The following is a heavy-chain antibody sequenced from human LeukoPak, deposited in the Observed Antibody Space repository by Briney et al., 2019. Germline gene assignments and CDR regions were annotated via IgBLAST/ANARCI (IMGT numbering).Heavy chain of an antibody. CDR3: ARLPSGGASFGWFDY. CDR1: GGSIRSNS. V-gene: IGHV4-59*08. CDR2: IYHDGRL. J-gene: IGHJ4*02. Sequence: SETLSLTCTVSGGSIRSNSWSWFRQSPGSGLEWIGYIYHDGRLKYHPSLESRVTISADPSRNQFSLRLTSVTAADTAVYFCARLPSGGASFGWFDYWGQGALVTVSS. D-gene: IGHD5-18*01.